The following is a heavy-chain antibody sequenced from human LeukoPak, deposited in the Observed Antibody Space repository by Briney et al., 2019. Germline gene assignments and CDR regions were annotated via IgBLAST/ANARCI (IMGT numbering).Heavy chain of an antibody. V-gene: IGHV3-23*01. CDR1: GFTFNSYA. CDR2: ISASGGST. D-gene: IGHD3-22*01. Sequence: GGSLRLSCAASGFTFNSYAMSWVRQAPGKGLEWVSAISASGGSTYYADSVKGRFTISRDNSKNTLYLQMNSLRAEDTAVYYCAKGTSSGYYYYFDYWGQGTLVTVSS. CDR3: AKGTSSGYYYYFDY. J-gene: IGHJ4*02.